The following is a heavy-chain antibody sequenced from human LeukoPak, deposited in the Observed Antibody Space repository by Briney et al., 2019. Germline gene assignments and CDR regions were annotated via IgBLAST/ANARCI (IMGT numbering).Heavy chain of an antibody. CDR2: IYYSGSS. V-gene: IGHV4-59*01. J-gene: IGHJ4*02. Sequence: PSETLSLTCTVSGDSIRNYYWRWIRQPPGKGLEWIGYIYYSGSSNFNPSLSSRVTMSVDTSKNQFSLKLRSVTAADTAVYYCAGGPGISTSGYWGQGTLVTVSS. CDR1: GDSIRNYY. D-gene: IGHD3-16*01. CDR3: AGGPGISTSGY.